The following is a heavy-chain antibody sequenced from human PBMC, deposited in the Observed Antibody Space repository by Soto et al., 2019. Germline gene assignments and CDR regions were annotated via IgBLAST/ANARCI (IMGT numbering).Heavy chain of an antibody. V-gene: IGHV3-23*01. CDR3: AKDGDSSRRPFDS. CDR1: GFTFNSYA. CDR2: ISGSGGSR. J-gene: IGHJ4*02. D-gene: IGHD6-13*01. Sequence: PGGSLRLSCAASGFTFNSYAMSWVRQAPGKGLEWVSGISGSGGSRYYADSVKGRFTISRDNSKNTLYLQMNSLRTEDTAVYYCAKDGDSSRRPFDSWGQGTLVTVSS.